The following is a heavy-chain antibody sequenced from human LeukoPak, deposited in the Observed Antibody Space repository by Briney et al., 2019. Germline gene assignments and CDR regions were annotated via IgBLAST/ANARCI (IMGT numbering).Heavy chain of an antibody. J-gene: IGHJ4*02. V-gene: IGHV1-2*02. CDR1: GYTFTGYY. D-gene: IGHD3-10*01. CDR3: ARANGSGSYYPFDY. Sequence: ASVKVSCKGSGYTFTGYYMHWVRQAPRQGPGWMGGINPNSGCTNYAQKFQGRVTMTSVTSISTAYMELSRLRSDDTAVYYCARANGSGSYYPFDYWGQGTLVTVSS. CDR2: INPNSGCT.